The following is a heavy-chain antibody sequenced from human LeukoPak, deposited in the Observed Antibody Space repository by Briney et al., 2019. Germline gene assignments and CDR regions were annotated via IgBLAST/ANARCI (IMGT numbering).Heavy chain of an antibody. Sequence: GGPLRLSCAASGFIFDDYGMSWVRQAPGKGLEWIGRIKSKAHGGTTDYAAPVKCTFIISRDDSKDMLYLQMNSLKTEDTAVYYCTTAGQQWGQGTLVTVSS. V-gene: IGHV3-15*01. CDR2: IKSKAHGGTT. CDR3: TTAGQQ. CDR1: GFIFDDYG. J-gene: IGHJ1*01.